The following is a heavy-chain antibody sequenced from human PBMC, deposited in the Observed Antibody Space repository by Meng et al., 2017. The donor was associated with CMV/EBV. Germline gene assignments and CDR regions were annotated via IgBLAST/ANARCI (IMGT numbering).Heavy chain of an antibody. CDR3: ARGYYGSGSYFPSFDY. D-gene: IGHD3-10*01. V-gene: IGHV3-21*01. J-gene: IGHJ4*02. CDR2: IGTDSFDI. CDR1: GFKFSSYR. Sequence: GESLKISCATSGFKFSSYRMNWVRQAPGKGLGWVSHIGTDSFDIFYADSVKGRFTISRDNAKNSLYLQMNSLRAEDTAVYYCARGYYGSGSYFPSFDYWGQGTLVTVSS.